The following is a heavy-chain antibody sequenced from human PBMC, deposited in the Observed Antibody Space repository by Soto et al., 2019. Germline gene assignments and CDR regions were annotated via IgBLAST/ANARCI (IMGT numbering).Heavy chain of an antibody. D-gene: IGHD2-15*01. Sequence: ASVKVSCKASGYTFTGYYMHWVRLAPGQGLEWMGWINPNSGGTNYAQKFQGRVTMTRDTSISTAYMELSRLRSDDTAVYYCAGGMMVAAMTFDYWGQGTLVTVSS. V-gene: IGHV1-2*02. CDR2: INPNSGGT. CDR3: AGGMMVAAMTFDY. J-gene: IGHJ4*02. CDR1: GYTFTGYY.